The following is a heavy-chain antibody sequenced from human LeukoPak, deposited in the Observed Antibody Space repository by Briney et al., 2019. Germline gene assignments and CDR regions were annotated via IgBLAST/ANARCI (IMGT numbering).Heavy chain of an antibody. D-gene: IGHD3-10*01. Sequence: AGGSLRLSCAASGFSISNDWMSWVRQAPGKGLEWVGRVKSKGAGGTTDYAAPVKGRFTISRDDSKNTLYLQMNSLKTEDTAVYYCTLIQGWGSGSYYLDYWGQGTLVTVSS. J-gene: IGHJ4*02. CDR3: TLIQGWGSGSYYLDY. V-gene: IGHV3-15*01. CDR1: GFSISNDW. CDR2: VKSKGAGGTT.